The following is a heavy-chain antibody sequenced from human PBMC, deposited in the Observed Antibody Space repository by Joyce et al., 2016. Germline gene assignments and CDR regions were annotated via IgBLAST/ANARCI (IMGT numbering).Heavy chain of an antibody. Sequence: QLVESGGGVVKPGGSLRLSCEASGSTFSSSSMSWFRQARGKGLEWVAAMSGTSYYIFHAETVRGRFTVSRDNAKKTLYLQMNSLRAEDSAVFYCARGGISYYYAMDVWGQGTTVTVSS. J-gene: IGHJ6*02. D-gene: IGHD1-14*01. V-gene: IGHV3-21*01. CDR3: ARGGISYYYAMDV. CDR2: MSGTSYYI. CDR1: GSTFSSSS.